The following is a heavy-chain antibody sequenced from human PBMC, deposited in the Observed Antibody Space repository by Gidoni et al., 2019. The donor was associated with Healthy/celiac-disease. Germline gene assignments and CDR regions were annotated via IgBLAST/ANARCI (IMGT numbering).Heavy chain of an antibody. V-gene: IGHV3-48*03. J-gene: IGHJ5*02. CDR3: ARVAATTTTQKILGGAFDP. D-gene: IGHD6-6*01. CDR2: ISSSGSTI. Sequence: EVQLVESGGGLVQPGGSLRLSCAASGFTFSSYDMNWVRQAPGKGLEWVSYISSSGSTIYYADSVKGRFTISRDNAKNSLYLQMNSLRAEDTAVYYCARVAATTTTQKILGGAFDPWGQGTLVTVSS. CDR1: GFTFSSYD.